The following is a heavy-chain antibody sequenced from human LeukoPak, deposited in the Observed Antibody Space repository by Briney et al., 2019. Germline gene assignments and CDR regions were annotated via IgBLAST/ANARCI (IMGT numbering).Heavy chain of an antibody. D-gene: IGHD6-19*01. CDR3: AREYSSDRYFDY. J-gene: IGHJ4*02. CDR2: MYSSGNT. CDR1: GGSISSYY. Sequence: SETLSLTCTVSGGSISSYYWSWIRQPAGEGLEWIGRMYSSGNTNYNPSLKSRVTMSVDTSKNQFSLKLSSVTAADTAVYYCAREYSSDRYFDYWGQGTLVAVSS. V-gene: IGHV4-4*07.